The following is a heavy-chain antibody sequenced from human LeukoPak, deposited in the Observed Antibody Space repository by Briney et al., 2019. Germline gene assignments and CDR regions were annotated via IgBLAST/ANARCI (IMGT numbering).Heavy chain of an antibody. CDR2: IYYTGTT. Sequence: SETLSLTCTVSGGSISSGGYYWSWIRQHPGKGLEWIGYIYYTGTTYYNPSLKSRVTISVDTSKNQFSLKLSSVTAADTAVYYCARVGTFHAFHIWGQGTMVTVSS. CDR1: GGSISSGGYY. J-gene: IGHJ3*02. CDR3: ARVGTFHAFHI. V-gene: IGHV4-31*03. D-gene: IGHD2/OR15-2a*01.